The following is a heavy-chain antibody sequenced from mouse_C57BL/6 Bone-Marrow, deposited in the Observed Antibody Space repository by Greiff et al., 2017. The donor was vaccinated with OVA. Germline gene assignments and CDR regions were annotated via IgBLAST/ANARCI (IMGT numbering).Heavy chain of an antibody. V-gene: IGHV1-76*01. J-gene: IGHJ3*01. CDR1: GYTFTDYY. CDR2: IYPGSGNT. Sequence: VHLVESGAELVRPGASVKLSCKASGYTFTDYYINWVKQRPGQGLEWIARIYPGSGNTYYNQKFKGKATLTVDQSSSTAYMQLNSLTSEDSAVYYCARSVIYYDYWFAYWGQGTLVTVSA. D-gene: IGHD2-4*01. CDR3: ARSVIYYDYWFAY.